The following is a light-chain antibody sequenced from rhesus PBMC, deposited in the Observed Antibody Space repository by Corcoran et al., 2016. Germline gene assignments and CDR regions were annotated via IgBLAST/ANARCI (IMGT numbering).Light chain of an antibody. CDR3: QHGYGITPT. CDR1: QAISNN. J-gene: IGKJ1*01. V-gene: IGKV1-25*01. Sequence: DIQMTQSPSSLSASVGDRVTITCQASQAISNNLAWYQQKPGKVTKLLIYKAATLQSEVPSRFSGSGSGTDFTLTISSLQPEDFATYYCQHGYGITPTFGQGTKGEIK. CDR2: KAA.